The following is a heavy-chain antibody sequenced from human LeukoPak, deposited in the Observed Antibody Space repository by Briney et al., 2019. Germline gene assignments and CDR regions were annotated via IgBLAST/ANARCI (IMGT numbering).Heavy chain of an antibody. Sequence: GGSLRLSCAASGFTFSSYSMHWVRQAPGKGLEWVANIKQGGSEKYYVESVKGRFTISRDNAKNSVYLQMNSLRAEDTAVYYCVRDEVVGAYSRWFDPWGQGILVTVSS. CDR3: VRDEVVGAYSRWFDP. V-gene: IGHV3-7*01. CDR1: GFTFSSYS. J-gene: IGHJ5*02. D-gene: IGHD1-26*01. CDR2: IKQGGSEK.